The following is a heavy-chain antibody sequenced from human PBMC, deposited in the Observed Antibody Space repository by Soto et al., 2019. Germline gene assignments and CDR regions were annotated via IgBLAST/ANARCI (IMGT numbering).Heavy chain of an antibody. Sequence: QVQLVESGGGVVQPGRSLRLSCAASGFTFSSYGMHWVRQAPGKGLEWVAVIWYDGSNKYYADFVKGRFTISRDKSKNTLYLQMNRLRAEDTAVYYCARDRARYYYYCGMDVWGQGTTVTVSS. J-gene: IGHJ6*02. V-gene: IGHV3-33*01. CDR3: ARDRARYYYYCGMDV. D-gene: IGHD3-10*01. CDR1: GFTFSSYG. CDR2: IWYDGSNK.